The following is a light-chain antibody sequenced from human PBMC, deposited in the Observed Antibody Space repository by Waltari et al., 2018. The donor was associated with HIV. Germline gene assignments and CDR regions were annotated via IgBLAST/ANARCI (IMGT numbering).Light chain of an antibody. CDR2: GAS. J-gene: IGKJ1*01. V-gene: IGKV3-15*01. Sequence: VMTQSPATRSVSPGGSATISCRTSDSIGNNLIWYQQRPGQAPRVLIYGASTRAPGIPGRITGSGSGTEFTLTINNLQPEDTAVYYCHQHNYSPRSFGQGTRVDLK. CDR1: DSIGNN. CDR3: HQHNYSPRS.